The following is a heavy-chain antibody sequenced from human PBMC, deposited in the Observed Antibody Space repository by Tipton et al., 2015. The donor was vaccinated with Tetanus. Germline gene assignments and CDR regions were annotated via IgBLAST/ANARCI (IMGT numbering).Heavy chain of an antibody. CDR2: MNPKTGPA. D-gene: IGHD6-13*01. CDR1: GYTFTTYG. V-gene: IGHV1-8*02. Sequence: QLVQSGAEVRKPAASVKVSCKTSGYTFTTYGLNWVRQASGQGLEWLGYMNPKTGPAGYAQKFQGRVTMTSDISSSTAYMELRNLRSNDTAVYYCARGNRGSSWYLWGQGTLVTVSS. J-gene: IGHJ4*02. CDR3: ARGNRGSSWYL.